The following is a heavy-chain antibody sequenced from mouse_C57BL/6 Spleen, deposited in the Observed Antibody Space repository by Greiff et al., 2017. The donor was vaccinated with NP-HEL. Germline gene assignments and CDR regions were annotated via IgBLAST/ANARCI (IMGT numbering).Heavy chain of an antibody. CDR1: GYAFSSYW. Sequence: QVQLKQSGAELVKPGASVKISCKASGYAFSSYWMNWVKQRPGKGLEWIGQIYPGDGDTNYNGKFKGKATLTADKSSSTAYMQLSSLTSEDSAVYFCARSGGYLYAMDYWGQGTSVTVSS. CDR2: IYPGDGDT. V-gene: IGHV1-80*01. J-gene: IGHJ4*01. CDR3: ARSGGYLYAMDY. D-gene: IGHD2-2*01.